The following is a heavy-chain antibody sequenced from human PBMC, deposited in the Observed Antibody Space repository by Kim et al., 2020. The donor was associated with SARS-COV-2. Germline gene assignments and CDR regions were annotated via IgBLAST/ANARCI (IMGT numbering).Heavy chain of an antibody. CDR2: MNPNSGNT. Sequence: ASVKVSCKASGYTFTSYDINWVRQATGQGLEWMGWMNPNSGNTGYAQKFQGRVTMTRNTSISTAYMELSSLRSEDTAVYYCARGGGVVVTQARGYYYYGMDVWGQGTTVTVSS. D-gene: IGHD3-22*01. CDR3: ARGGGVVVTQARGYYYYGMDV. V-gene: IGHV1-8*01. J-gene: IGHJ6*02. CDR1: GYTFTSYD.